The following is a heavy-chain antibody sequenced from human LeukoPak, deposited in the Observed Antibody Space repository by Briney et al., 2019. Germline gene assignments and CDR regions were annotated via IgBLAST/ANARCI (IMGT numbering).Heavy chain of an antibody. Sequence: SETLSLTCTVSGGSIISSNYYWAWIRQPPGKELEWLATVYNSGTSYYTPSLKSRATISVDTSKDQFSLKLDSVTAADTALYYCARLWFGNGRTFDPWGQGTLVTVSS. CDR2: VYNSGTS. J-gene: IGHJ5*02. D-gene: IGHD3-10*01. V-gene: IGHV4-39*01. CDR3: ARLWFGNGRTFDP. CDR1: GGSIISSNYY.